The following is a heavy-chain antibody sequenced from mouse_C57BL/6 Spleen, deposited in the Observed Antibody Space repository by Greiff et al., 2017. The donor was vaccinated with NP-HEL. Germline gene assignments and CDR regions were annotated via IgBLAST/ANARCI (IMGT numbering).Heavy chain of an antibody. D-gene: IGHD3-1*01. J-gene: IGHJ1*03. Sequence: VQLQQSGAELVRPGASVKLSCKASGYTFTDYYINWVKQRPGQGLEWIARIYPGSGNTYYNEKFKGKATLTAEKSSSTAYMQLSSLTSEDSAVYFCARLGYWYFDVWGTGTTVTVSS. CDR1: GYTFTDYY. CDR3: ARLGYWYFDV. CDR2: IYPGSGNT. V-gene: IGHV1-76*01.